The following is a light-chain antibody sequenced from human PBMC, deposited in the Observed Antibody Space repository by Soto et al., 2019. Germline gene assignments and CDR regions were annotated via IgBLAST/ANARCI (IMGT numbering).Light chain of an antibody. CDR2: GAS. CDR1: QSVSSN. Sequence: EIVMTQSPSTLSVSPGERATLSCRASQSVSSNLAWYQHKPGQAPRLRIYGASTRSTGIPARFSGRGSGTEFTLTISSLQSEDFAVYYCQQYNNWPRTFGQGTKV. J-gene: IGKJ1*01. V-gene: IGKV3-15*01. CDR3: QQYNNWPRT.